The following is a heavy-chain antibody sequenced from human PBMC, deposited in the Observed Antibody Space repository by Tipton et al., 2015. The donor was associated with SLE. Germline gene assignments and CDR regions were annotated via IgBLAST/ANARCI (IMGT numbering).Heavy chain of an antibody. CDR2: INHSGST. J-gene: IGHJ5*02. CDR1: GGSFSGYY. D-gene: IGHD6-13*01. V-gene: IGHV4-34*01. CDR3: ARAQRLVRWFDL. Sequence: TLSLTCAVYGGSFSGYYWSWIRQSPGKGLEWIGEINHSGSTNYNPSLKSRVTISVDTSKKQFSLKVSSVTAADTAVYYCARAQRLVRWFDLWGQGTLVTVSS.